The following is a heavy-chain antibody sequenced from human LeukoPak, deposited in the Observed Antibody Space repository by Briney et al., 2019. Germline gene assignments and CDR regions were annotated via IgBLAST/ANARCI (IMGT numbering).Heavy chain of an antibody. D-gene: IGHD4-17*01. J-gene: IGHJ4*02. Sequence: SETLSLTCTVSGGSISSYYWSWIRQPPGKGLEWIGYIYYSGSTNYNPSLKSRVTISVDTSKNQFSLRLSSVTAADTAVYYCARGNENDYGDYFDYWGQGTLVTVSS. CDR2: IYYSGST. V-gene: IGHV4-59*01. CDR1: GGSISSYY. CDR3: ARGNENDYGDYFDY.